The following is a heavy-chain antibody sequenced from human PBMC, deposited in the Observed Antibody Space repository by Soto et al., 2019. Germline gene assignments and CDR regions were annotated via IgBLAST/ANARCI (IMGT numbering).Heavy chain of an antibody. V-gene: IGHV4-4*07. D-gene: IGHD1-26*01. CDR2: IYARGDT. Sequence: PSETLSLTCTVSGGSMSSYYWNWVRQPAGRGLEWIGRIYARGDTNYNPSLKSRVTMFVDRSTNEFSLRLTSVTAADTAVYYCAGIGEEVYYGRDVWGQGTTVTVSS. CDR1: GGSMSSYY. J-gene: IGHJ6*02. CDR3: AGIGEEVYYGRDV.